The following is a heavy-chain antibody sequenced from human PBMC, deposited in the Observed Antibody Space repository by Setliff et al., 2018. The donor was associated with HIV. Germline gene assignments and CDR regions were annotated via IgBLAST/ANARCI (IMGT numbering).Heavy chain of an antibody. CDR1: GGSTTSSTYY. CDR3: ARHGSNWFDP. CDR2: VSYTGRT. V-gene: IGHV4-39*01. D-gene: IGHD3-10*01. Sequence: SETMSLTCTVSGGSTTSSTYYWGWIRQPPGRGLEWIGSVSYTGRTYYNPSLKSRVTISIDTSRNQFSLNLSSVTAADTAVYYCARHGSNWFDPWGQGTQVTVSS. J-gene: IGHJ5*02.